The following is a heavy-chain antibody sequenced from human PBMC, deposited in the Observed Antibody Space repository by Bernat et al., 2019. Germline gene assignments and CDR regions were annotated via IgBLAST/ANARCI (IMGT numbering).Heavy chain of an antibody. CDR2: ISSSSYI. V-gene: IGHV3-11*05. Sequence: QVQLVESGGGLVKPGGSLRLSCAASGFTFSDYYMSWIRQAPGKGLDWVSYISSSSYINYADSVKGRFTISRDNAKNSLYLQMNSLRAEDTAVYYCARGTSTSAPYMDVWGKGTTVTVSS. CDR3: ARGTSTSAPYMDV. J-gene: IGHJ6*03. CDR1: GFTFSDYY.